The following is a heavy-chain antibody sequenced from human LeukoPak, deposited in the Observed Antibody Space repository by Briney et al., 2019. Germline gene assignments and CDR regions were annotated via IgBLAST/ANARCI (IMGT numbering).Heavy chain of an antibody. Sequence: GASVKVSCKVSGYTLTELSMHWVRQAPGKGLEWMGGFDPEDGETIYAQKFQGRVTMTEDTSTDTAYMELSSLRSEDTAVYYCATVARSQWELLRAPRYWGQGTLVTVSS. J-gene: IGHJ4*02. CDR2: FDPEDGET. V-gene: IGHV1-24*01. D-gene: IGHD1-26*01. CDR3: ATVARSQWELLRAPRY. CDR1: GYTLTELS.